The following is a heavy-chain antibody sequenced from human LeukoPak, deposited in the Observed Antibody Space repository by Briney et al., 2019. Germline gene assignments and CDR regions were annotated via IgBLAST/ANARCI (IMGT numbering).Heavy chain of an antibody. Sequence: ASVEVSCKASGYTFTSYGISWVRQAPGQGLEWMGWISAYSGDTNYAQKFQGRATMTTDTSTSTAYMELSGLRSEDTAVYYCARSIAATDNTYWGQGTLVTVSS. CDR2: ISAYSGDT. J-gene: IGHJ4*02. CDR1: GYTFTSYG. V-gene: IGHV1-18*01. CDR3: ARSIAATDNTY. D-gene: IGHD6-13*01.